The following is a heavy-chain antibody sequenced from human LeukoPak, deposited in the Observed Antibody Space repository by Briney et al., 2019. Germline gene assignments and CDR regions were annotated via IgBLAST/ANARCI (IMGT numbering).Heavy chain of an antibody. V-gene: IGHV3-30*18. J-gene: IGHJ5*02. Sequence: GGSLRLSCAASGFTFSSYGMHWVRQAPGKGLEWVAVISYDGSNKYYADSVKGRFTISRDNSKNTPYLQMNSLRAEDTAVYYCAKSYYYGSGSPSWFDPWGQGTLVTVSS. CDR3: AKSYYYGSGSPSWFDP. D-gene: IGHD3-10*01. CDR1: GFTFSSYG. CDR2: ISYDGSNK.